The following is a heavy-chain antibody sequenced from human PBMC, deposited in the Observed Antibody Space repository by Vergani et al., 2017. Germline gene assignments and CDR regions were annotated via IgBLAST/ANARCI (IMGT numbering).Heavy chain of an antibody. V-gene: IGHV3-23*01. Sequence: EVQLLESGGGLVQPGGSLRLSCAASGFTFSSYAMSWVRQAPGKGLEWVSAISGSGGSTYYADSVKGRFTISRDNSKNTLYLQMNSLRAEDTAVYYCAKLSNLGSSGYYYGYWYFDLWGRGTLVTVSS. CDR2: ISGSGGST. J-gene: IGHJ2*01. CDR1: GFTFSSYA. D-gene: IGHD3-22*01. CDR3: AKLSNLGSSGYYYGYWYFDL.